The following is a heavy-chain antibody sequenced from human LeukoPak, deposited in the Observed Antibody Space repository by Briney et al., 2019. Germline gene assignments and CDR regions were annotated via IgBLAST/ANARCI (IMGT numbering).Heavy chain of an antibody. V-gene: IGHV1-8*01. D-gene: IGHD3-3*01. CDR2: MNPNSGNT. CDR1: GYTFTNYD. Sequence: ASVKVPCKASGYTFTNYDINWVRQATGQGLEWMGWMNPNSGNTGYAQKFQGRVTMTRNTSTSTAYMELTSLRSEDTAVYYCARVNNDFWSGYYSFGYWGQGALVTVSS. CDR3: ARVNNDFWSGYYSFGY. J-gene: IGHJ4*02.